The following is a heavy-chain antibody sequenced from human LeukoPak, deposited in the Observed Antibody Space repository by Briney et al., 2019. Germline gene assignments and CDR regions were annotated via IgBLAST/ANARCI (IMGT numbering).Heavy chain of an antibody. J-gene: IGHJ4*02. D-gene: IGHD3-10*01. V-gene: IGHV4-39*01. CDR3: ARLQGYYGSGSYHFDY. CDR1: GGSISSSSYY. Sequence: PSETLSLTCTVSGGSISSSSYYWGWIRQPPGKGLEWIGSIYYSGSTYYNPSLKSRVTISVDTSKNQFSLKLSSVTAADTAVYHCARLQGYYGSGSYHFDYWGQGTLVTVSS. CDR2: IYYSGST.